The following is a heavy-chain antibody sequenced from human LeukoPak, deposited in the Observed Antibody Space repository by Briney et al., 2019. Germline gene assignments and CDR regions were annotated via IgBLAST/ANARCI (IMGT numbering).Heavy chain of an antibody. J-gene: IGHJ4*02. CDR3: ARRTVRGVIAY. CDR2: IYYSGST. D-gene: IGHD3-10*01. CDR1: GGSISSSSYY. Sequence: SETLSLTRTVSGGSISSSSYYWGWIRQPPGKGLEWIGSIYYSGSTYYNPSLKSRAIISVDTSKNQFSLKLSSVTAADTAVYYCARRTVRGVIAYWGQGTLVTVSS. V-gene: IGHV4-39*07.